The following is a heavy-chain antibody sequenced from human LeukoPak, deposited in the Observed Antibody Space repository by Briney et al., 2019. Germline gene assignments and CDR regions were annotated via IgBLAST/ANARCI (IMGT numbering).Heavy chain of an antibody. CDR2: IYHSGST. V-gene: IGHV4-38-2*01. D-gene: IGHD3-3*01. J-gene: IGHJ4*02. Sequence: SSETLTLTCAVSGYSISSGYYWGWIRQPPGKGLEWIGSIYHSGSTYYNPSLKSRVTISVDTSKNQFSLKLSSVTAADTAVYNCARTGITIFGPMYWGQGTLVTVSS. CDR3: ARTGITIFGPMY. CDR1: GYSISSGYY.